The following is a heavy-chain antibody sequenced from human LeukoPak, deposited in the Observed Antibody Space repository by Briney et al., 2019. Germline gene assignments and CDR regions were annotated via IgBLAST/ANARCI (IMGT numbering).Heavy chain of an antibody. V-gene: IGHV3-23*01. J-gene: IGHJ4*02. CDR1: GFPVSSNY. D-gene: IGHD6-19*01. CDR2: ISGSGGST. Sequence: GGSLRLSCAASGFPVSSNYMSWVRQAPGKGLEWVSAISGSGGSTYYADSVKGRFTISRDNSRNTLYLQMNSLRAEDTAVYYCAKYSSTYRDYWGQGTLVTVSS. CDR3: AKYSSTYRDY.